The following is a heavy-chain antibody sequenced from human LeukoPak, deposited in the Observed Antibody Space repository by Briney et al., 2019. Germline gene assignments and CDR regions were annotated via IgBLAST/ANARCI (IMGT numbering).Heavy chain of an antibody. J-gene: IGHJ5*02. V-gene: IGHV4-4*07. Sequence: SETLSLTCTVSGGSISSYYWSWIRQPPGKGLEWIGRIYTSGNTNYNPSLKSRVTISVDTSKNQFSLKLSSVTAADTAVYYCAREAVGYCSGGSCYSWFDPWGQGTLVTVSS. CDR1: GGSISSYY. CDR3: AREAVGYCSGGSCYSWFDP. CDR2: IYTSGNT. D-gene: IGHD2-15*01.